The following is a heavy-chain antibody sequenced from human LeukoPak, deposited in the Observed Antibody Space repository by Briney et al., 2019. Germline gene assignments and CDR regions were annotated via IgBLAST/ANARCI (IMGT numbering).Heavy chain of an antibody. Sequence: ASVKVSCKASGYTFTSYYMHWVRQAPGQGLEWMGIINPSGGSTSYAQKFQGRVTLTRVTSTNTVFMELSSLTSEDTAVYFCARATLSDFYFNYWGQGTLVTVSS. CDR1: GYTFTSYY. V-gene: IGHV1-46*01. J-gene: IGHJ4*02. CDR3: ARATLSDFYFNY. CDR2: INPSGGST.